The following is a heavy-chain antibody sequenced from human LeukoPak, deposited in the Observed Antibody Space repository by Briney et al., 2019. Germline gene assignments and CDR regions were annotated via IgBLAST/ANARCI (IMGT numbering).Heavy chain of an antibody. D-gene: IGHD2-2*01. Sequence: GWSLRLSCAASGFTFSSYSMNWVRQTPGKGLEWVSSISSSSSYIYYADSVKGRFTISRDNAKNSLYLQMNSLRAEDTAVYYCARDLPGVVVVPGDYWGQGTLVTVSS. V-gene: IGHV3-21*01. CDR2: ISSSSSYI. J-gene: IGHJ4*02. CDR1: GFTFSSYS. CDR3: ARDLPGVVVVPGDY.